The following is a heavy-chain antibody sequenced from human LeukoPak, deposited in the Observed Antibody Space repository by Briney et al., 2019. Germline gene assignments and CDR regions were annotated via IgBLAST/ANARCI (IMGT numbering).Heavy chain of an antibody. CDR1: GGSISPYY. D-gene: IGHD1-1*01. CDR3: ARVGGWNDLVY. J-gene: IGHJ4*02. CDR2: ILYSGTTT. V-gene: IGHV4-59*01. Sequence: NPSETLSLTCTVSGGSISPYYWSWIRQTPGKGLEWIGYILYSGTTTNYNPSLKSRVTISVDTSKNQFSLKLSSVTAADTAVYYCARVGGWNDLVYWGQGTLVTVSS.